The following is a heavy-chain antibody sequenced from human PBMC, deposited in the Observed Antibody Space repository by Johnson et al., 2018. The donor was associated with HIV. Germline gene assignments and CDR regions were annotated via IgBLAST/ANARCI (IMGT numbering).Heavy chain of an antibody. CDR3: AKVDRAGIAAAPLDAFDI. CDR2: ISGSGGST. CDR1: GFTFSSYA. D-gene: IGHD6-13*01. V-gene: IGHV3-23*04. J-gene: IGHJ3*02. Sequence: EVQLVESGGGLLQPGGSLRLSCAASGFTFSSYAMSWVRQAPGKGLEWVSAISGSGGSTYYADSVKGRFTISRDNSKNTLYLQMNSLRAEDTAVYYCAKVDRAGIAAAPLDAFDIWGQGTMVTVSS.